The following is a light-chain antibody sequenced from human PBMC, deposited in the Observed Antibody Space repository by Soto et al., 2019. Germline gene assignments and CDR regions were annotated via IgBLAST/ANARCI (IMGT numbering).Light chain of an antibody. J-gene: IGLJ3*02. CDR3: CSYAGSSTWV. Sequence: QSALTQPASVSGSPGQSITISCTGTSSDVGSYILVSWYQQHPGKAPKLMIYEGSQRPSGVSNRFSGSKSGNTASLTISGLQAEDEADYYCCSYAGSSTWVFGGGTKVTVL. CDR1: SSDVGSYIL. V-gene: IGLV2-23*01. CDR2: EGS.